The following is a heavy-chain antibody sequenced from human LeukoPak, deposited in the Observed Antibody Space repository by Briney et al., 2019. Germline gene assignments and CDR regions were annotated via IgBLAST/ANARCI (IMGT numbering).Heavy chain of an antibody. D-gene: IGHD3-22*01. Sequence: SETLSLTCAVYGGSFSGYYWSWIRQPPGKGLEWIGEINHSGSTNYNPSLKSRVTISVDTSKNQFSLKLSSVTAADTAVYYCARWRYYYDSSCYSDYWGQGTLVTVSS. J-gene: IGHJ4*02. CDR3: ARWRYYYDSSCYSDY. CDR2: INHSGST. CDR1: GGSFSGYY. V-gene: IGHV4-34*01.